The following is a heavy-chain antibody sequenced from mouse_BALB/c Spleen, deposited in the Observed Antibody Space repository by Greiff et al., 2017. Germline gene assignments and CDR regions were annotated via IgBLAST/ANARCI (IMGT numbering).Heavy chain of an antibody. CDR1: GFTFSSYG. CDR2: INSNGGST. J-gene: IGHJ1*01. V-gene: IGHV5-6-3*01. D-gene: IGHD2-3*01. CDR3: ARGVDGYYWYFDV. Sequence: DVQLVESGGGLVQPGGSLKLSCAASGFTFSSYGMSWVRQTPDKRLELVATINSNGGSTYYPDSVKGRFTISRDNAKNTLYLQMSSLKSEDTAMYYCARGVDGYYWYFDVWGAGTTVTVSS.